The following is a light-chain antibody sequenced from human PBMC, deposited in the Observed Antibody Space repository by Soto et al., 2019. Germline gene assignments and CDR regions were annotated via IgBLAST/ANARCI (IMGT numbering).Light chain of an antibody. CDR1: SSDVGNYNL. V-gene: IGLV2-23*02. CDR2: EVN. CDR3: YSYAGSYIYYV. Sequence: QSVLTQPASASGSPGQSIAISCTGTSSDVGNYNLVSWYQQHPGKAPRLMIFEVNKRPSGVSDRFSGSKSGNTASLTISGLQADDEADYYCYSYAGSYIYYVFGAGTKVTVL. J-gene: IGLJ1*01.